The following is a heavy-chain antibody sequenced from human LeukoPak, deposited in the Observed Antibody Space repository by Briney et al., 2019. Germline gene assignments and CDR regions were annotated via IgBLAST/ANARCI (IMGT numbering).Heavy chain of an antibody. CDR1: GGSISSSSYY. D-gene: IGHD3-22*01. J-gene: IGHJ4*02. CDR3: ARHDSSGYYLLHFDY. Sequence: SETLSLTCTVSGGSISSSSYYWGWIRQPPGKGLEWIGSIYYSGSTYYNPSLKSRVIISVDTSKNQFSLKLSSVTAADTAVYYCARHDSSGYYLLHFDYWGQGTLVTVSS. V-gene: IGHV4-39*01. CDR2: IYYSGST.